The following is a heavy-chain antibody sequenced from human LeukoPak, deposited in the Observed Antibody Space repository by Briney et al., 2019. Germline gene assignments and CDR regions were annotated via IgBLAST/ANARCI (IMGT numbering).Heavy chain of an antibody. V-gene: IGHV4-59*08. Sequence: SETLSLTCNVSGGPISSCYWSWIRQPPGKGLEWIGYIFYTGSTNYNPSLKSRITISVDTSKNQVSLKLNSVTAADTAVYYCARHPPTSPFDYWGQGTLVTVSS. D-gene: IGHD2-2*01. CDR2: IFYTGST. J-gene: IGHJ4*02. CDR1: GGPISSCY. CDR3: ARHPPTSPFDY.